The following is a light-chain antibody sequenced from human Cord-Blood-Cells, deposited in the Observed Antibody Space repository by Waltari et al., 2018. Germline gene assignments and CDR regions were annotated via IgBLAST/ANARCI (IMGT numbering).Light chain of an antibody. CDR2: DAS. J-gene: IGKJ3*01. Sequence: IAFTPTLGTQCLSPGERATHSCRASLSVSSYLAWYQQKPGQAPRLLIYDASNRATGIPARFSGSGSGTDFTLTISSLEPEDFAVYYCQQRSNWPPFTFGPGTKVDIK. CDR3: QQRSNWPPFT. CDR1: LSVSSY. V-gene: IGKV3-11*01.